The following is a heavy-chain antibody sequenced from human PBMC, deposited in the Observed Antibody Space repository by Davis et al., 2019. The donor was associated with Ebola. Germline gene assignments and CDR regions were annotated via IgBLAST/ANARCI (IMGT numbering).Heavy chain of an antibody. CDR1: GFNFRSYG. Sequence: GGSLRLSCAASGFNFRSYGMHWVRQASGKGLEWVGRIRSKANSYATAYAASVKGRFTISRDDSKNTAYLQMNSLKTEDTAVYYCTTTTVTTDYWGQGTLVTVSS. D-gene: IGHD4-17*01. V-gene: IGHV3-73*01. CDR3: TTTTVTTDY. J-gene: IGHJ4*02. CDR2: IRSKANSYAT.